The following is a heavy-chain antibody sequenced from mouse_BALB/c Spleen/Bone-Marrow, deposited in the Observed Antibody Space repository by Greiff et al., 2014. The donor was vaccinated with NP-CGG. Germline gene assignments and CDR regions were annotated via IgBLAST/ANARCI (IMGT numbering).Heavy chain of an antibody. J-gene: IGHJ3*01. CDR2: INPSNGGT. CDR1: GYTFTSYF. D-gene: IGHD2-14*01. V-gene: IGHV1S81*02. Sequence: VQLQQSGAELVKPGASVKLSCKASGYTFTSYFICWVKQRPGQGLEWIGEINPSNGGTNFNEKFKSKTTLTVDKSSSTAYMQLSSLTSEDSAVYYCTREDYRYGASWGQGTLVTVSA. CDR3: TREDYRYGAS.